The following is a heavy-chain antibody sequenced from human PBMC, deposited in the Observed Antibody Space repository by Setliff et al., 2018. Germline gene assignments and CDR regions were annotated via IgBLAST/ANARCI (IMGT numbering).Heavy chain of an antibody. CDR3: ARVKSYLNYFDY. CDR2: IYYSGST. V-gene: IGHV4-59*08. J-gene: IGHJ4*02. Sequence: PSETLSLTCTVPGGSISSHYWSWIRQPPGKGLEWIGSIYYSGSTNYNPSLKSRVTISVDTSKNQFSLKLSSVTAADTAVYYCARVKSYLNYFDYWGQGTLVTVSS. D-gene: IGHD2-2*01. CDR1: GGSISSHY.